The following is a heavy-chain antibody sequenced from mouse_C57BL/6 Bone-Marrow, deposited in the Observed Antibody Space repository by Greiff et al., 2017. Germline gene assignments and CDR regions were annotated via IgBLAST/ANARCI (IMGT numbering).Heavy chain of an antibody. V-gene: IGHV1-50*01. Sequence: QVQLQQPGAELVKPGASVKLSCKASGYTFTSYWMQWVKQRPGPGLEWIGEIDPSDSYTNYNQKFKGKATLTVDTSSSTAYMQLSSLTSEDSAVYYCASGGYYVAMDYWGQGTSVTVSS. D-gene: IGHD2-3*01. CDR2: IDPSDSYT. CDR1: GYTFTSYW. J-gene: IGHJ4*01. CDR3: ASGGYYVAMDY.